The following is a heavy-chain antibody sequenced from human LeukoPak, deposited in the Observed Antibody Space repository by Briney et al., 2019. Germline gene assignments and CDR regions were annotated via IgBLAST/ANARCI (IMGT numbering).Heavy chain of an antibody. D-gene: IGHD6-13*01. CDR2: IYHSGST. J-gene: IGHJ5*02. Sequence: SQTLSLTCTVSGYSISSGYFWGWIRQPPGKGLEWIGTIYHSGSTYYNASLESRVTISVDTSKNQFSLKLSSVTAADTAVYYCARAYSSSWYFNWFDPWGQGTLVTVSS. CDR3: ARAYSSSWYFNWFDP. CDR1: GYSISSGYF. V-gene: IGHV4-38-2*02.